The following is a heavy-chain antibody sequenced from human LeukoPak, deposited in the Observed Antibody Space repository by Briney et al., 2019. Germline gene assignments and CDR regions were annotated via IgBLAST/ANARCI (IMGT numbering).Heavy chain of an antibody. Sequence: SGGSLRLSCAASGFTFSSYAMSWVSQAPGKGLEWVSAISGSGGSTYYSDSVKGRFTISRDNSKNTLYPQMNSLRAEDTAVYYCAKKDFGVVITSRPGGQGTLVTVSS. J-gene: IGHJ4*02. CDR1: GFTFSSYA. V-gene: IGHV3-23*01. CDR3: AKKDFGVVITSRP. CDR2: ISGSGGST. D-gene: IGHD3-3*01.